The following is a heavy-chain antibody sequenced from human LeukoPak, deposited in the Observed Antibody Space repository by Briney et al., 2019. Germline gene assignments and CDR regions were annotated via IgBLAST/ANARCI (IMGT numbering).Heavy chain of an antibody. Sequence: GGSLRLSCAASGFTVSSSYMSWVRQAPGKGLEWVSVIYSGGSTYYADSVKGRFTISRDNSKNTLYLQMNSLRAEDTAVYYCAKEPPYCGGDCPPDYWGQGTLVTVSS. CDR3: AKEPPYCGGDCPPDY. CDR1: GFTVSSSY. J-gene: IGHJ4*02. V-gene: IGHV3-66*02. CDR2: IYSGGST. D-gene: IGHD2-21*02.